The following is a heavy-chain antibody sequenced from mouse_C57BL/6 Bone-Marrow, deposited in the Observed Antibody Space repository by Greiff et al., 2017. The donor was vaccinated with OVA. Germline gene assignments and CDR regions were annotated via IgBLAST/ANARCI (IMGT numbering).Heavy chain of an antibody. CDR2: INYDGSST. V-gene: IGHV5-16*01. Sequence: EVNLVESEGGLVQPGSSMKLSCTASGFTFSDYYMAWVRQVPEKGLEWVANINYDGSSTYYLDSLKSRFIISRDNAKNILYLQMSSLKSEDTATYYCARVYGYDGPFAYWGQGTLVTVSA. CDR1: GFTFSDYY. J-gene: IGHJ3*01. D-gene: IGHD2-2*01. CDR3: ARVYGYDGPFAY.